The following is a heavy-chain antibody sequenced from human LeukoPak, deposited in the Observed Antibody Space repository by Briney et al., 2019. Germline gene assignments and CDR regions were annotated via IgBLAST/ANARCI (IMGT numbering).Heavy chain of an antibody. J-gene: IGHJ4*02. CDR2: MFYSGST. Sequence: PSETLSLTCTVSGFSITNNNYYWVWIRQPPGKGLEWIGSMFYSGSTYYNPSLKSRVTMSVDTSKNHFSLKLTSVTAAHTAIYECASRVAFMIRGVVVGYFFDFWGPGPLVTVSS. CDR1: GFSITNNNYY. D-gene: IGHD3-10*01. CDR3: ASRVAFMIRGVVVGYFFDF. V-gene: IGHV4-39*02.